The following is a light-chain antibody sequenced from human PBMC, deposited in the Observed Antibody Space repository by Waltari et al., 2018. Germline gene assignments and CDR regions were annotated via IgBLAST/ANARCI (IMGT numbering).Light chain of an antibody. V-gene: IGKV1-5*03. Sequence: DIQMTQSPSTLSASVGDRVTITCRTSQNINSWFAWYQQKPGKAPKLLIYKASSLESGVPSRFSGSGAGTEFTLPITSLQPDDFATYFCQHYNNYSPWTFGQGTKVEVK. CDR2: KAS. CDR1: QNINSW. CDR3: QHYNNYSPWT. J-gene: IGKJ1*01.